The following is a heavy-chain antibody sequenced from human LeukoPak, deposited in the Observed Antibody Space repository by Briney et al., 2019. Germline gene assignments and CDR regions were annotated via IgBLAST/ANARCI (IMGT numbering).Heavy chain of an antibody. CDR1: GYTLTELS. D-gene: IGHD3-3*01. Sequence: ASVXVSCKVSGYTLTELSMHWVRQAPGKGLEGRGGFYPEDGETIYAQKLQGRVTMTEDTNKDTAYMEVSRLRYEDTGVYYCATESFGVVIRGMEIDDAFDIWGQGTMVTVSS. V-gene: IGHV1-24*01. J-gene: IGHJ3*02. CDR3: ATESFGVVIRGMEIDDAFDI. CDR2: FYPEDGET.